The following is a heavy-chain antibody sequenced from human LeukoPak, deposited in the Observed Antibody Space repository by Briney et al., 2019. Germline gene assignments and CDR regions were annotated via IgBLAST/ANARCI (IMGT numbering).Heavy chain of an antibody. CDR1: GFAFSDYG. D-gene: IGHD6-19*01. CDR2: ISYDGSNA. CDR3: AKSNSGWYVPPSD. J-gene: IGHJ4*02. Sequence: PGRTLRLSCAVSGFAFSDYGMHWVRQAPGKGLEWVAVISYDGSNAYYADSVKGRFTISRDSSKNTLYLQMNSLRAEDTAVYYCAKSNSGWYVPPSDWGQGTLVTVSS. V-gene: IGHV3-30*18.